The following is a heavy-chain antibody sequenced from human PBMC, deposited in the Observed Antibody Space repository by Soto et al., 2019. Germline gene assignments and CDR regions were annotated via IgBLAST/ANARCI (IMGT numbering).Heavy chain of an antibody. J-gene: IGHJ5*02. CDR1: SGSISSSNW. D-gene: IGHD6-13*01. Sequence: PSETLSLTCAVSSGSISSSNWWSWVRQPPGKGLEWIGEIYHSGSTNYNPSLKSRVTISVDKSKNQFSLKLSSVTAADTAVYYCERDVGSSWNWFDPWGQGTLVTVSS. V-gene: IGHV4-4*02. CDR3: ERDVGSSWNWFDP. CDR2: IYHSGST.